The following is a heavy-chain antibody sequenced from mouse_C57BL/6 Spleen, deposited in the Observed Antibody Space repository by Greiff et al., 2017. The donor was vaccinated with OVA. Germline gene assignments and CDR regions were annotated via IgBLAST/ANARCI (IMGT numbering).Heavy chain of an antibody. V-gene: IGHV1-82*01. D-gene: IGHD1-1*01. Sequence: QVQLKESGPELVKPGASVKISCKASGYAFSSSWMNWVKQRPGKGLEWIGRIYPGDGDTNYNGKFKGKATLTADKSSSTAYMQLSSLTSEDSAVYFCARSDYYGYWGQGTLVTVSA. CDR3: ARSDYYGY. J-gene: IGHJ3*01. CDR1: GYAFSSSW. CDR2: IYPGDGDT.